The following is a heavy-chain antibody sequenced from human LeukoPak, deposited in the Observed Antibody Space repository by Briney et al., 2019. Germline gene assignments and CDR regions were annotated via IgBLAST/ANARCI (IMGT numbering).Heavy chain of an antibody. CDR1: GFIFSTYG. J-gene: IGHJ4*02. D-gene: IGHD4-17*01. Sequence: PGGSLRLSCGASGFIFSTYGMHWVRQAPGKGLEWVAYIQYDRSNQQYAGSVKGRFSISRDNSKNTLYLQMNSLRAEDTAVYYCANSHGDYVIKDYWGQGTLVTVSS. CDR2: IQYDRSNQ. V-gene: IGHV3-30*02. CDR3: ANSHGDYVIKDY.